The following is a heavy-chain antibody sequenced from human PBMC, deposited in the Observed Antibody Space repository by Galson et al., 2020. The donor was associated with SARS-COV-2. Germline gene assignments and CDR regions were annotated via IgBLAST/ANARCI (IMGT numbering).Heavy chain of an antibody. J-gene: IGHJ3*02. CDR3: ARDEPLLGPVAFDI. D-gene: IGHD2-8*02. Sequence: SQTLSLTCTVSGYSISSGYYWGWIRQPPGKGLEWIGSIYHSGSTYYNPSLKSRVTISVDTSKNQFSLKLSSVTAADTAVYYCARDEPLLGPVAFDIWGQGTMVTVSS. CDR2: IYHSGST. CDR1: GYSISSGYY. V-gene: IGHV4-38-2*02.